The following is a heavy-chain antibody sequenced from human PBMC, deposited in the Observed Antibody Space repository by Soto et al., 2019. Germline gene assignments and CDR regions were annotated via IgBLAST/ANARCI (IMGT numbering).Heavy chain of an antibody. CDR3: ARVVAYDYGDSQKNRFDP. V-gene: IGHV1-18*01. D-gene: IGHD4-17*01. CDR2: ISAYNGNT. J-gene: IGHJ5*02. Sequence: ASVKVSCTASGYTFTSYGISWVRQAPGQGLEWMGWISAYNGNTNYAQKLQGRVTMTTDTSTSTAYMELRSLRSDDTAVYYCARVVAYDYGDSQKNRFDPWGQGTLVTVSS. CDR1: GYTFTSYG.